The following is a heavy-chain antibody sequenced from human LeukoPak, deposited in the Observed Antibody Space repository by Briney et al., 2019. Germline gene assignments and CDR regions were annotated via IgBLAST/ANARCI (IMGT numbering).Heavy chain of an antibody. CDR1: GFTFTNYW. CDR3: ARQVVPAENWFDP. J-gene: IGHJ5*02. CDR2: ISYDGSNK. V-gene: IGHV3-30*03. Sequence: PGGSLRLSCAASGFTFTNYWMSWVRQAPGKGLEWVAVISYDGSNKYYADSVKGRFTISRDNSKNTLYLQMNSLRAEDTAVYYCARQVVPAENWFDPWGQGTLVTVSS. D-gene: IGHD2-2*01.